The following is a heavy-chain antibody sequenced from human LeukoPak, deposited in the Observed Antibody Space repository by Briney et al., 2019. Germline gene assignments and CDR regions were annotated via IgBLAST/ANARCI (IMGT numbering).Heavy chain of an antibody. D-gene: IGHD3-22*01. CDR1: GGSLTSGTYY. CDR2: VYYSGST. Sequence: SETLSLTCTVSGGSLTSGTYYWSWIRQPPGKGLEWIGYVYYSGSTYYKPSLKSRVIISVDTSKNQFSLKLRSVTAADTAVYYCARARYYYDTSGYYYFDYWGQGTLVTVSS. J-gene: IGHJ4*02. CDR3: ARARYYYDTSGYYYFDY. V-gene: IGHV4-31*03.